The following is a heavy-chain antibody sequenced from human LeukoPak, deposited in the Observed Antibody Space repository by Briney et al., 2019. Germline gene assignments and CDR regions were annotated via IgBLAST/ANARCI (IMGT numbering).Heavy chain of an antibody. CDR1: GGSFSGYY. V-gene: IGHV4-34*01. D-gene: IGHD3-10*01. CDR2: INHSGST. CDR3: AKDHGSGSYWVY. Sequence: SETLSLTCAVYGGSFSGYYWSWIRQPPGKGLEWIGEINHSGSTNYNPSLKSRVTISVDTSKNQFSLKLSSVTAADTAVYYCAKDHGSGSYWVYWGQGTLVTVSS. J-gene: IGHJ4*02.